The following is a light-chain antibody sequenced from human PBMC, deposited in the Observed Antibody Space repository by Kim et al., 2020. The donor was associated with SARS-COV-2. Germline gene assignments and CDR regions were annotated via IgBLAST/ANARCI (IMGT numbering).Light chain of an antibody. V-gene: IGLV3-19*01. Sequence: ALGQTVRITFQGDSLRSYFASWYQQKPGPAPVLVFYGKNNRPSGIPDRFSGSYSGNTASLTITAAQAEDEADYYCNSRESSANHWMFGGGTQLTVL. CDR2: GKN. CDR1: SLRSYF. CDR3: NSRESSANHWM. J-gene: IGLJ3*02.